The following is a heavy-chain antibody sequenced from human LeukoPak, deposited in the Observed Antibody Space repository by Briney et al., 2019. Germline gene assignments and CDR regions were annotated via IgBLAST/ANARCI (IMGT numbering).Heavy chain of an antibody. CDR1: GFTFDDYG. D-gene: IGHD3-22*01. Sequence: RAGGSLRLSCAASGFTFDDYGMSWVRQAPGKGLDWVSGINWNGGSTGYADSVKRRFTISRDNAKNSLYLQMNSLRAEDTALYYCARANSGYYSPIGYWGQGTLVTVSS. CDR2: INWNGGST. CDR3: ARANSGYYSPIGY. J-gene: IGHJ4*02. V-gene: IGHV3-20*04.